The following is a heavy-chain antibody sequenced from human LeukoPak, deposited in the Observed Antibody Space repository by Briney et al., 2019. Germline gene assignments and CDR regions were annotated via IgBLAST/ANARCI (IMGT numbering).Heavy chain of an antibody. Sequence: GGSLRLSCAASGFTFSSYWMSWVRQAPGKGLEWVANIKQDGSEKNYVASVKGRFTISVDNTKNSLYLQMNSLRADDTAVYYCARGSDYYDSIGYFDYWGQGTLVTVSS. CDR1: GFTFSSYW. D-gene: IGHD3-22*01. J-gene: IGHJ4*02. CDR2: IKQDGSEK. CDR3: ARGSDYYDSIGYFDY. V-gene: IGHV3-7*01.